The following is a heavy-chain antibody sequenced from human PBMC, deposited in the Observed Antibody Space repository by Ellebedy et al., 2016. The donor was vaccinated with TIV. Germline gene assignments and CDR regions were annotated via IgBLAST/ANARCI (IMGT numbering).Heavy chain of an antibody. D-gene: IGHD2-15*01. J-gene: IGHJ4*02. V-gene: IGHV3-7*01. CDR2: IKEDGSRT. CDR3: ATGARSEGGY. Sequence: GESLKISCAASGFTFSIYWMNWVRQAPGKGLEWVANIKEDGSRTSYVDSVRGRFTISRDNAKNSLYLQMNSLRAEDTEVYYCATGARSEGGYWGQGTLVTVSS. CDR1: GFTFSIYW.